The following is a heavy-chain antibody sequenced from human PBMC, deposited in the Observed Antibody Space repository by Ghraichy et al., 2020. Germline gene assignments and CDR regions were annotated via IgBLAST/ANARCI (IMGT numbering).Heavy chain of an antibody. D-gene: IGHD6-13*01. Sequence: GGSLRLACEASGFTFSNYGMTWVRQAPGKGLEWVSAISGGGGSTNYADSVKGRFTISRDNSKNTLYLQMNSLRAEDTAVYYCAKGSSTWVYYVDYWGQGTLVTVSS. J-gene: IGHJ4*02. CDR2: ISGGGGST. V-gene: IGHV3-23*01. CDR1: GFTFSNYG. CDR3: AKGSSTWVYYVDY.